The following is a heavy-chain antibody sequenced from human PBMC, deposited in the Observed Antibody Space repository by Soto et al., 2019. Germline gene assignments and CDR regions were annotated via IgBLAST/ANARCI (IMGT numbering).Heavy chain of an antibody. CDR1: AYTFTEYG. D-gene: IGHD2-8*01. CDR3: ARRKGQWGDAFDF. J-gene: IGHJ3*01. CDR2: INTYNGYT. V-gene: IGHV1-18*01. Sequence: QVRLVQSGAEVKKPGASVKVSCRASAYTFTEYGVTWVRQAPGQGLEWMGWINTYNGYTKYAQKFQGRVTMTTDTSTSTAYMELRSLRSDDTAVYYCARRKGQWGDAFDFWGQGTMVIVSS.